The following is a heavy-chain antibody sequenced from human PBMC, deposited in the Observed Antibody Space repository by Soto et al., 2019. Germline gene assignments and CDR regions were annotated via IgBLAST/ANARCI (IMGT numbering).Heavy chain of an antibody. CDR2: IYYSGST. Sequence: PSETLSLTCTVSGGSISSSSYYWGWIRQPPGKGLEWIGSIYYSGSTYYNPSLKSRVTISVDTSKNQFSLKLSSVTAADTAVYYCARPSRGYDRFDYWGQGTLVTVSS. V-gene: IGHV4-39*01. CDR3: ARPSRGYDRFDY. J-gene: IGHJ4*02. CDR1: GGSISSSSYY. D-gene: IGHD5-12*01.